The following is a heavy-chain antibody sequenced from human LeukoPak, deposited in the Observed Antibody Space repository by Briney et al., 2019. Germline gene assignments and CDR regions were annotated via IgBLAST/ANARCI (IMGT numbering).Heavy chain of an antibody. Sequence: GGSLRLSCTASGFTFSSFSLNWVRQAPGKGLEWVSSISSSSSYIYYADSVKGRFTISRDNAKNSLYLQMNSLRAEDTAVYYCARDFSGSYVYWGQGTLVTVSS. V-gene: IGHV3-21*01. CDR3: ARDFSGSYVY. D-gene: IGHD1-26*01. CDR2: ISSSSSYI. CDR1: GFTFSSFS. J-gene: IGHJ4*02.